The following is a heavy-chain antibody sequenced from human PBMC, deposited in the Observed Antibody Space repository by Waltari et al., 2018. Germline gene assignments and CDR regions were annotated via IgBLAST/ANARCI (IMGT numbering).Heavy chain of an antibody. V-gene: IGHV4-59*01. J-gene: IGHJ3*01. CDR2: VYYTGNA. D-gene: IGHD2-21*01. Sequence: QVQLQESGPGLVKPSETLYLTCTLSGGPISVNYWSWVRQSPGKGLEWIGNVYYTGNANYNPSLKSRVTMSVDTSKSQISLRLTSVTAADTTVYYCARDSSFYGGWIDIFDVWGQGTLVTVSS. CDR3: ARDSSFYGGWIDIFDV. CDR1: GGPISVNY.